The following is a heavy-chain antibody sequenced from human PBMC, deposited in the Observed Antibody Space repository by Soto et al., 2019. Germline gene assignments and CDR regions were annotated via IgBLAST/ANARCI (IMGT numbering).Heavy chain of an antibody. Sequence: QVRLVESGGGVVQPGTSLSLSCAASGFTFSRYAIHWVRQAPGKGLAWVAFMSSDGSNTFYADSVRGRFTVSRDNSKSTLYLQMNVLMPEDTAVYYCTKSPSTALVPYYFDYWGQGTLVTVSS. CDR2: MSSDGSNT. J-gene: IGHJ4*02. CDR3: TKSPSTALVPYYFDY. D-gene: IGHD5-18*01. CDR1: GFTFSRYA. V-gene: IGHV3-30*18.